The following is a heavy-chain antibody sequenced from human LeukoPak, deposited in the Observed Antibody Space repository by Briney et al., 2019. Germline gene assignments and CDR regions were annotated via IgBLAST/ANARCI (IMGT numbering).Heavy chain of an antibody. Sequence: GGSLRLSCAASGFTFNDDWMHWVRQAPGKGLEWVGRIKSKVDGVTTAHTSPVKGRITIYIEDTKNTMYLHMQRQKAEDIAEYYCTTAIHSAGYLAMDLGGQGTRVSVS. CDR1: GFTFNDDW. D-gene: IGHD5-18*01. J-gene: IGHJ6*01. CDR2: IKSKVDGVTT. V-gene: IGHV3-15*01. CDR3: TTAIHSAGYLAMDL.